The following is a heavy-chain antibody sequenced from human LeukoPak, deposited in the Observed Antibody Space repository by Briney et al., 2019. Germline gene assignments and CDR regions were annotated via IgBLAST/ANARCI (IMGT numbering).Heavy chain of an antibody. D-gene: IGHD6-6*01. J-gene: IGHJ3*02. CDR1: GGSISSSSYY. V-gene: IGHV4-39*01. Sequence: SETLSLTCTVSGGSISSSSYYWGWIRQPPGKGLEWIGSIYYSGSTYYNPSLKSRVTISVDTSKNQFSLKLSSVTAADTAVYYCASRQDRARPDAFDIWGQGTMVTVSS. CDR3: ASRQDRARPDAFDI. CDR2: IYYSGST.